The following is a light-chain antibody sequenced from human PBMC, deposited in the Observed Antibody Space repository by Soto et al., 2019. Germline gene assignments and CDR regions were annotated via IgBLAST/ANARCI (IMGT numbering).Light chain of an antibody. V-gene: IGKV3D-20*01. CDR2: DAS. CDR3: QEYNDWRPIT. Sequence: IVLTQSPSTLSLSPGERATLSCGASQSVSSSYLAWYQQKPGLAPRLLIYDASDRATGIPARFTGSGSGTEFTLTITSLQSEDFAVYYCQEYNDWRPITFGGGTKVDIK. J-gene: IGKJ4*01. CDR1: QSVSSSY.